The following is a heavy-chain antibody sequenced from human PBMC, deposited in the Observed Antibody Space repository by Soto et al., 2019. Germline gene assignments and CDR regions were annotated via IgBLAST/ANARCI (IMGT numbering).Heavy chain of an antibody. CDR1: GFTFKSFA. CDR3: AGPYTSGQFTPY. Sequence: PGGSLRLSCAASGFTFKSFAMHWARQVPGKGLEWVAVISYDGNNKYYADSVKGRFTISRDNSKNTLHLQMNSLRDEDTAVYYCAGPYTSGQFTPYWGPGTLVTVSS. D-gene: IGHD2-2*02. J-gene: IGHJ4*02. CDR2: ISYDGNNK. V-gene: IGHV3-30-3*01.